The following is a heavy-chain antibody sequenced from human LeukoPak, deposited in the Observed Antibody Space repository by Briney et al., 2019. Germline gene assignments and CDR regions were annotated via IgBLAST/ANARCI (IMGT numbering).Heavy chain of an antibody. Sequence: GRSLRLPCAASGFTFSSYTMHWVRQAPGKGLEWVAVLSYDGSNKYYAESVKGRFTISRDNSKNTLYLQMNSLRAEDTAVYYCARDRVDTGMVIPKSGVYYYYGMDVWGQGTTVTVSS. CDR2: LSYDGSNK. CDR3: ARDRVDTGMVIPKSGVYYYYGMDV. J-gene: IGHJ6*02. D-gene: IGHD5-18*01. CDR1: GFTFSSYT. V-gene: IGHV3-30*04.